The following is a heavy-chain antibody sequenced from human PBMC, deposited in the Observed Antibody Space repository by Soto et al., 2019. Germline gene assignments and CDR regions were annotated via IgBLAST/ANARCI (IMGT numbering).Heavy chain of an antibody. V-gene: IGHV4-4*02. Sequence: QVQLQESGPGLVKPSGTLSLTCAVSGASISSPHWWNLVRQPPGKGLEWIGEIYHSGTTNYNPSLQSRVTISIDKSKNQFSLRLSSVTAADTAVYYCASHLGATRGPFDFWGQGILVTVSS. CDR2: IYHSGTT. CDR3: ASHLGATRGPFDF. J-gene: IGHJ4*02. CDR1: GASISSPHW. D-gene: IGHD1-26*01.